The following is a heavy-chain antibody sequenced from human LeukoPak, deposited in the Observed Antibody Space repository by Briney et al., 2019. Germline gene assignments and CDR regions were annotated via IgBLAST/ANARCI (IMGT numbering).Heavy chain of an antibody. D-gene: IGHD5-18*01. CDR1: GFTFSSYW. CDR3: ARDPGYSYSGGLFDP. J-gene: IGHJ5*02. V-gene: IGHV3-74*01. Sequence: GGSLRLSCAASGFTFSSYWMHWVRQAPGKGLVWVSRINSDGSSTSYADSVKGRFTISRDNAKNTLYLQMNSLRAEDTAVYYCARDPGYSYSGGLFDPWGQGTLVTVSS. CDR2: INSDGSST.